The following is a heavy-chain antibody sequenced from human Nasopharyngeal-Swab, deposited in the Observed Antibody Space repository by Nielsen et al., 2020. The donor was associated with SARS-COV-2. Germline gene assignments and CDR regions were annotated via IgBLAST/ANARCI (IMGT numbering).Heavy chain of an antibody. D-gene: IGHD6-13*01. CDR2: IHADGNT. CDR1: GFSVSGNTY. CDR3: ASRGASADPSTRDLPFSRRTFDL. V-gene: IGHV3-53*01. J-gene: IGHJ2*01. Sequence: GESLKISCAASGFSVSGNTYVSWVRQAPGKGLEWVSTIHADGNTYYADSVRGRFTSSRDNSKNTVSLQMNSLRAEDTAVYYCASRGASADPSTRDLPFSRRTFDLWGRGTLVTVSS.